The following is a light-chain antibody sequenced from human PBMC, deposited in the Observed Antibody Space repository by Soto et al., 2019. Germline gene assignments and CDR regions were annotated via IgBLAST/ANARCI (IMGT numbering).Light chain of an antibody. V-gene: IGKV1-5*01. CDR3: KKSKSYPSWS. Sequence: DIQMTQSPSTLSASVGDRVTISCRASQSVSWYLAWYQQKPGKAPKILIFDASRLGSGVPSRFSGSGSGTEFTITVKSPQPHDFATYYGKKSKSYPSWSFGQGTKV. CDR2: DAS. CDR1: QSVSWY. J-gene: IGKJ1*01.